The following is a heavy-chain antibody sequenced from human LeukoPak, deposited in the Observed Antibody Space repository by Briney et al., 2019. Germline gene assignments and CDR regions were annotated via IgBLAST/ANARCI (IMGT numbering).Heavy chain of an antibody. CDR2: ISSSTSTI. J-gene: IGHJ4*02. Sequence: GGSLRLSCAASGFTFSTYSMNWVRQAPGKGLEWVSYISSSTSTIYYADSVKGRFTISRDNAKNSLYLQMNSLRAEDTAVYYSAREGDNSAYWGQGTLVTVSS. V-gene: IGHV3-48*01. CDR1: GFTFSTYS. D-gene: IGHD5-24*01. CDR3: AREGDNSAY.